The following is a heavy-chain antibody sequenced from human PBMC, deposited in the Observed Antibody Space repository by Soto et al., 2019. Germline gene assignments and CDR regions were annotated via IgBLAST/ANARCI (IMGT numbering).Heavy chain of an antibody. Sequence: GGPLRLSCAASGLTFSSYSMNWVRQAPGKGLEWVSSISSSSSYIYYADSVKGRFTISRDNAKNSLYLQMNSLRAVDTALYYCAKDAYSGSSGGLIDYWGQGTLVTVSS. CDR2: ISSSSSYI. V-gene: IGHV3-21*04. CDR1: GLTFSSYS. D-gene: IGHD1-26*01. J-gene: IGHJ4*02. CDR3: AKDAYSGSSGGLIDY.